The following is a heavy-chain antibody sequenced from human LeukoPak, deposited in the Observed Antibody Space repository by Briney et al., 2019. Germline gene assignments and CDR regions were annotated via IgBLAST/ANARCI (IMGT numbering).Heavy chain of an antibody. J-gene: IGHJ5*02. CDR2: ISTYNGNT. Sequence: ASVKVSCKASGYTFTSYGITWVRQAPGQGLEWMGWISTYNGNTNYAQKLQGRVTMTTDTSTSTAYLELSSLRSEDTAVYYCARDRPGRYCSNTSCYTASPFDPWGQGTLVIVSS. CDR1: GYTFTSYG. V-gene: IGHV1-18*01. D-gene: IGHD2-2*02. CDR3: ARDRPGRYCSNTSCYTASPFDP.